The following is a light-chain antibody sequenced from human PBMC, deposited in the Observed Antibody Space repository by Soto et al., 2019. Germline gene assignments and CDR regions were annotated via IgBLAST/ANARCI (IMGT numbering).Light chain of an antibody. CDR2: YVN. J-gene: IGLJ3*02. CDR1: SSDIGGYKY. CDR3: CSYTGSYTFV. Sequence: QSALTQPRSVSGSPGQSVTISCTGTSSDIGGYKYVSWYRQDPGKAPKLILSYVNKRPSGVPDRFSGSKSGNTASLTISGLQTDDEAAYYCCSYTGSYTFVFGGGTKLTVL. V-gene: IGLV2-11*01.